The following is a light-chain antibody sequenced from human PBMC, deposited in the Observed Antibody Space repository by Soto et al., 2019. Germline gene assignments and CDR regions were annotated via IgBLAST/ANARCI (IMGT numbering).Light chain of an antibody. CDR2: EVS. J-gene: IGLJ1*01. V-gene: IGLV2-14*01. CDR3: SSHTSNNNYV. CDR1: SSDVGASYS. Sequence: QSALTQPASVSGSPGQSITISCTGTSSDVGASYSVSWYQQHPGKAPKLIIYEVSNRPSGVSNRFSGSKSGNTASLTISWLQAEDEADYYCSSHTSNNNYVFGPGTKVTVL.